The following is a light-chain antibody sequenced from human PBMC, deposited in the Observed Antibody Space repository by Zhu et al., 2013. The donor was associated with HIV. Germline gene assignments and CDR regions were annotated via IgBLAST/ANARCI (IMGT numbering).Light chain of an antibody. V-gene: IGKV1-5*01. CDR3: QQYNSYSQT. J-gene: IGKJ1*01. CDR1: QSISSW. Sequence: DIQMTQSPSTLSASVGDRVTITCRASQSISSWLAWYQQKPGKAPKLLIYDASSLESGVPSTFSGSGSGTEFTLTISSLQPDDFATYYCQQYNSYSQTFGQGTKVEIK. CDR2: DAS.